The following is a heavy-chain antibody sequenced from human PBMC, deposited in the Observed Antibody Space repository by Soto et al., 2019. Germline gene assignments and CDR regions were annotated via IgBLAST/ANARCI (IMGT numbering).Heavy chain of an antibody. CDR1: GFNFNTYN. J-gene: IGHJ6*02. CDR3: ARFPSLRAASAAMDV. D-gene: IGHD6-13*01. Sequence: EVQLVESGGGLVKPGGSLRLSCAASGFNFNTYNMNWVRQAPGKGLEWVSTISSSGNSVYYADSVKGRFTISRDNAKSSLFLQMNSLRAEDTAVYYCARFPSLRAASAAMDVWGQGTTVTVSS. CDR2: ISSSGNSV. V-gene: IGHV3-21*02.